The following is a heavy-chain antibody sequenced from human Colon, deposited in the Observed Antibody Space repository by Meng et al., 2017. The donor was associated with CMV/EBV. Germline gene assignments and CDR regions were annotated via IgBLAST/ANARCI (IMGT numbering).Heavy chain of an antibody. CDR3: ARATKPNCWEVLEY. CDR2: IFRDGST. CDR1: NGSFSGYF. Sequence: VQLPLWGAGLLKPSETLSLTCGVYNGSFSGYFWTWIRQPPGKGLEWIGEIFRDGSTKYNPSLQSRVTMSVDTSKNHFSLNLRSVTAADTAVYFCARATKPNCWEVLEYWGQGTLVTVSS. D-gene: IGHD2-2*01. J-gene: IGHJ4*02. V-gene: IGHV4-34*12.